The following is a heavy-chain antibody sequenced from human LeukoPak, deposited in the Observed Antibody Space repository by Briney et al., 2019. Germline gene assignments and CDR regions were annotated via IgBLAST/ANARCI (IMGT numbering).Heavy chain of an antibody. J-gene: IGHJ4*02. CDR3: ARDDSSGYIDY. Sequence: ASVKVSCKASGYTCTGYYMHWVRQAPGQGLEWMGWINPNSGGTNYAQKFQGRVTMTRDTSISTAYMELSRLRSDGTAVYYCARDDSSGYIDYWGQGTLVTVSS. CDR1: GYTCTGYY. D-gene: IGHD3-22*01. CDR2: INPNSGGT. V-gene: IGHV1-2*02.